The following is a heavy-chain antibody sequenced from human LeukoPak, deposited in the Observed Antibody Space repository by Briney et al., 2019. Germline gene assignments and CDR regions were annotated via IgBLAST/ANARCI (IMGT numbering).Heavy chain of an antibody. CDR3: AKDRRNDFDY. Sequence: GGSLRLSCAASGFSLSDHFVDWVRQAPGKGLEWVSGISWNSGSIGYADSVKGRFTISRDNAKNSLYLQMNSLRGDDTALYYCAKDRRNDFDYWGQGTLVTVSS. J-gene: IGHJ4*02. V-gene: IGHV3-9*01. D-gene: IGHD1-14*01. CDR1: GFSLSDHF. CDR2: ISWNSGSI.